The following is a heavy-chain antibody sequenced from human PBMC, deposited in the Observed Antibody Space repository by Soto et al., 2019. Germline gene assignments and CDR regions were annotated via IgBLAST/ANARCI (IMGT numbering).Heavy chain of an antibody. J-gene: IGHJ3*02. CDR2: MFYSGST. Sequence: SETLSLTCTVSGASISSYYWSWIRQPPGKGLEWIGYMFYSGSTKYNPSLTSRVTVSVDTSKNQFSLKLTSVTAADTAVYYCARVGGAPLGAFDIWGQGTMVTVSS. V-gene: IGHV4-59*01. D-gene: IGHD1-26*01. CDR1: GASISSYY. CDR3: ARVGGAPLGAFDI.